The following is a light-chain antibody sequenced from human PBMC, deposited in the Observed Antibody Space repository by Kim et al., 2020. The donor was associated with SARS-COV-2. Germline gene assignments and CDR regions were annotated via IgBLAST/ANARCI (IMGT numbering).Light chain of an antibody. Sequence: GASVKLTCTLSSGHSTYAIAWHQQQPEKGPRYLMKVKSDGSHIKGDGIPERFSGSSSGAERYLTISSLQSEDEADYYCQSWGAGMVFGGGTKVTVL. CDR1: SGHSTYA. V-gene: IGLV4-69*01. J-gene: IGLJ3*02. CDR3: QSWGAGMV. CDR2: VKSDGSH.